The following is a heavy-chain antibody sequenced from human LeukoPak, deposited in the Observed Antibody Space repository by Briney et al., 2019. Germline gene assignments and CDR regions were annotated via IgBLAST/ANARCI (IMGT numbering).Heavy chain of an antibody. D-gene: IGHD4-11*01. Sequence: VASVTVSCKASGYTLTSYAIHWVRQAPGQRPEWMGWINTGNGNTKYSQKFQGRVTITRDTSANTAYMELSSLRFEDTAVYYCARGGSRMTTFYIIDYWGQGTLVTVSS. J-gene: IGHJ4*02. V-gene: IGHV1-3*04. CDR3: ARGGSRMTTFYIIDY. CDR2: INTGNGNT. CDR1: GYTLTSYA.